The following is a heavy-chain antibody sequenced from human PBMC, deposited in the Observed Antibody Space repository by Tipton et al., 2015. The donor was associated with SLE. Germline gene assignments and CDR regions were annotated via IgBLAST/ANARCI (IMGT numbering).Heavy chain of an antibody. CDR2: IIPILGIA. D-gene: IGHD3-3*01. Sequence: QSGAEVKKPGSSVKVSCKASGGTFSSYAISWVRQAPGQGLEWMGRIIPILGIANYAQKFQGRVTMTTDTSTSTAYMELRSLRSDDTAVYYCARGDSITIFGVVITIGWFDPWGQGTLVTVSS. V-gene: IGHV1-69*04. CDR3: ARGDSITIFGVVITIGWFDP. J-gene: IGHJ5*02. CDR1: GGTFSSYA.